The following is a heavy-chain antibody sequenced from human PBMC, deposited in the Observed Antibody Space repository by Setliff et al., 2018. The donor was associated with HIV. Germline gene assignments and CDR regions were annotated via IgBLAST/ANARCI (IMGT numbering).Heavy chain of an antibody. CDR1: GFSLSTSGMC. D-gene: IGHD3-9*01. J-gene: IGHJ4*02. CDR3: AHNIDWGPDWYPFDY. V-gene: IGHV2-70*12. CDR2: IDWDDDK. Sequence: SGPTLVNPTQTLTLTCTFSGFSLSTSGMCVSWIRQPPGKALEWLARIDWDDDKYYSTSLKTRLTISKDTSKNQVVLTMTNMDPVDTATYYCAHNIDWGPDWYPFDYWGQGTLVTVSS.